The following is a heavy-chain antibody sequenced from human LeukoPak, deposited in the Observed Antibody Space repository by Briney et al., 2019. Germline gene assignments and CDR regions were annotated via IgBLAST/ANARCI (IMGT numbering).Heavy chain of an antibody. J-gene: IGHJ4*02. Sequence: PGGSLRLSCAASGFIFSSYAMSWVRQAPGKGLEWVSGISGGGSSAYYADSVKGRFTISRDHSKSTLYLQMNSLRAEDTAVYYCAKDLGGFGELDYWGQGTLVTVSS. V-gene: IGHV3-23*01. CDR2: ISGGGSSA. D-gene: IGHD3-10*01. CDR1: GFIFSSYA. CDR3: AKDLGGFGELDY.